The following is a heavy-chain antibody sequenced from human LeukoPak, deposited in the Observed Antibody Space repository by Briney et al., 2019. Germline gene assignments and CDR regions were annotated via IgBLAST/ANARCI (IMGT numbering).Heavy chain of an antibody. D-gene: IGHD3-10*01. CDR1: GYTFAGYY. CDR3: ASHRARGLTPGAFDI. CDR2: ISAYNGNT. J-gene: IGHJ3*02. V-gene: IGHV1-18*04. Sequence: GASVKVSCKASGYTFAGYYMHWVRQAPGQGLEWMGWISAYNGNTNYAQKLQGRVTMTTDTSTSTAYMELRSLRSDDTAVYYCASHRARGLTPGAFDIWGQGTMVTVSS.